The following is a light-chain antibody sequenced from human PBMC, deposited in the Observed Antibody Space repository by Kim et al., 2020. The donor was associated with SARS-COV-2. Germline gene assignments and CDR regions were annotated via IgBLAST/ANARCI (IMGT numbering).Light chain of an antibody. J-gene: IGKJ5*01. V-gene: IGKV1-33*01. CDR3: QKYDNLPPI. CDR1: QDIKYS. CDR2: YAS. Sequence: DIQVTQSPSSLSASIGDRVTITCQASQDIKYSLNWYQQKPGKAPKLLIFYASTLARGVPSRFSGSGSGTDFSLIITSLQPEDIATYYCQKYDNLPPIFGQGTRLEIK.